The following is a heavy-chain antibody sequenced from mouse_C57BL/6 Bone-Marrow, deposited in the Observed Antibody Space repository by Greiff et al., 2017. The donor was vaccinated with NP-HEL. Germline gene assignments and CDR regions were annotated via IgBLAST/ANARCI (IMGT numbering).Heavy chain of an antibody. CDR3: ARRDYGRREESGYYFDY. Sequence: VQLQQPGAELVRPGPSVKLSCKASGYTFTSYWMHWVKQRPGQGLEWIGVIDPSDSYTNYNQKFKGKATLTVDTSSSTAYMQLSSLTSEDSAVYYCARRDYGRREESGYYFDYWGQGTTLTVSS. CDR1: GYTFTSYW. J-gene: IGHJ2*01. CDR2: IDPSDSYT. V-gene: IGHV1-59*01. D-gene: IGHD1-1*02.